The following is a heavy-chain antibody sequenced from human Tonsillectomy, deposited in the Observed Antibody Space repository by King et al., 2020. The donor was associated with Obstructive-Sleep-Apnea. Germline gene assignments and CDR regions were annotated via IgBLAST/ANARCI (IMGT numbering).Heavy chain of an antibody. Sequence: VQLVESGGGVVQPGRSLRLSCAASGFTFSNYGMHWVCQAPGEGLGWMAIISFDGSDKYYADSLKGRFTTSRDNSKSTLYLQMNSLRPEDTAVYYCGGYNWFDPWGQGTLVTVSS. CDR1: GFTFSNYG. CDR2: ISFDGSDK. CDR3: GGYNWFDP. J-gene: IGHJ5*02. V-gene: IGHV3-30*03. D-gene: IGHD6-13*01.